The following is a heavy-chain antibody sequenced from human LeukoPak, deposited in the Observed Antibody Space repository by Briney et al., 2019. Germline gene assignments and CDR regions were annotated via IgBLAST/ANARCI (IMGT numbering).Heavy chain of an antibody. V-gene: IGHV1-18*01. CDR3: ARDRYCSSTSCSRFDY. CDR1: GYTFTSYG. D-gene: IGHD2-2*01. J-gene: IGHJ4*02. CDR2: ISAYNGHT. Sequence: ASVTVSCKASGYTFTSYGLTWVRQAPGQGLEWMGWISAYNGHTKYPQKLQGRVTMTTDTSTSTAYMELRSLRSDDTAVYYCARDRYCSSTSCSRFDYWGQGTLVTVSS.